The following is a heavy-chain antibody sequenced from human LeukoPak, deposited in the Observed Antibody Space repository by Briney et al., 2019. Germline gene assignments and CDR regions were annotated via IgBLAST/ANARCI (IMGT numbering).Heavy chain of an antibody. J-gene: IGHJ3*02. CDR3: ARGPVTRFEI. CDR2: IYSGGTT. V-gene: IGHV3-53*01. D-gene: IGHD4-17*01. CDR1: GFTVSSNY. Sequence: GVSLRLSCAASGFTVSSNYMSWVRQAPGKGLEWVSVIYSGGTTYYADSVKGRFTISRDNSNNTLYLQMNSLRAEDTAVYYCARGPVTRFEIWGQGTMVTVSS.